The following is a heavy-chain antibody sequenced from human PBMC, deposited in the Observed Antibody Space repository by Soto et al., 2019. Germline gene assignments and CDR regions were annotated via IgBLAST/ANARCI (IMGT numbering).Heavy chain of an antibody. CDR1: GGSVSSGSYY. CDR3: ARGSRRWLQNDDAFDI. V-gene: IGHV4-61*01. CDR2: IYYSGST. D-gene: IGHD5-12*01. J-gene: IGHJ3*02. Sequence: SETLSLTCTVSGGSVSSGSYYWSWIRQPPGKGLEWTGYIYYSGSTNYNPSLKSRVTISVDTSKNQFSLKLSSVTAADTAVYYCARGSRRWLQNDDAFDIWGQGTMVTVSS.